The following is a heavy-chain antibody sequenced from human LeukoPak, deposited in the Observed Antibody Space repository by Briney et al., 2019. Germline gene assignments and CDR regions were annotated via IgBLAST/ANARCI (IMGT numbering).Heavy chain of an antibody. Sequence: SVKVSCKSTVYTFTGHYIHWVGQARGPGLAGMGWIDPNSHTTNHAHKFQGRVTLARDTSTSTAYMELNRLRSDDTAVYYCSRERRFSSSCSVFDYWGQGTL. CDR2: IDPNSHTT. CDR1: VYTFTGHY. J-gene: IGHJ4*02. V-gene: IGHV1-2*02. D-gene: IGHD6-6*01. CDR3: SRERRFSSSCSVFDY.